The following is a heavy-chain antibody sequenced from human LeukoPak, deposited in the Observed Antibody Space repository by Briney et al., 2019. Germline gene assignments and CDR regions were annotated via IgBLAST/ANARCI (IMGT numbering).Heavy chain of an antibody. CDR3: ARAITMIVVVTTFDY. V-gene: IGHV3-66*01. CDR2: IYSGGST. D-gene: IGHD3-22*01. J-gene: IGHJ4*02. Sequence: PGGSLRLSCAASAFTFSSYAMSWVRQAPGKGLEWVSVIYSGGSTYYADSVKGRFTISRDNSKNTLYLQMNSLRAEDTAVYYCARAITMIVVVTTFDYWGQGTLVTVSS. CDR1: AFTFSSYA.